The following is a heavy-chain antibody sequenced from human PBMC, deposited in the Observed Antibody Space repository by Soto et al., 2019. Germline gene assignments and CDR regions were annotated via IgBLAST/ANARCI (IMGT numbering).Heavy chain of an antibody. D-gene: IGHD3-10*01. CDR2: ITHDGDKT. CDR1: GFIFSNAA. Sequence: QLVESGGGLVQPGGSLRLSCASSGFIFSNAAMHWVRQPPGEGLEYVSSITHDGDKTQYADSVRARFTISRDNSKNTLYLQMESLSVKDTAVYFCAIGIEGWLGEFWPWGQGTLVTVSS. CDR3: AIGIEGWLGEFWP. J-gene: IGHJ5*02. V-gene: IGHV3-64*07.